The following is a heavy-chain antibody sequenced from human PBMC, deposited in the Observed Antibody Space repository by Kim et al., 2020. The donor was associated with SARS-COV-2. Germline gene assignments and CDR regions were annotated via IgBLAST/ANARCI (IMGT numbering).Heavy chain of an antibody. Sequence: GGSLRLSCAASGFTFSSYWMSWVRQAPGKGLEWVANIKQDGSEKYYVDSVKGRFTISRDNAKNSLYLQMNSLRAEDTAVYYCARLGAYYYDSSGYYHWGQGTLVTVSS. CDR2: IKQDGSEK. CDR1: GFTFSSYW. D-gene: IGHD3-22*01. V-gene: IGHV3-7*01. CDR3: ARLGAYYYDSSGYYH. J-gene: IGHJ5*02.